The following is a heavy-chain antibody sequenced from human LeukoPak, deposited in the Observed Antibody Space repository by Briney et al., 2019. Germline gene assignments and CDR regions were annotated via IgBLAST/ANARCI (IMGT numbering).Heavy chain of an antibody. CDR3: AKGDTYYYDSSGYTFDY. CDR1: GFTFSSYA. CDR2: ISGSGGST. J-gene: IGHJ4*02. V-gene: IGHV3-23*01. Sequence: GGSLRLFCAASGFTFSSYAMSWVRQAPGKGLEWVSAISGSGGSTYYADSVKGRFTISRDNSKNTLYLQMNSLRAEDTAVYYCAKGDTYYYDSSGYTFDYWGQGTLVTVSS. D-gene: IGHD3-22*01.